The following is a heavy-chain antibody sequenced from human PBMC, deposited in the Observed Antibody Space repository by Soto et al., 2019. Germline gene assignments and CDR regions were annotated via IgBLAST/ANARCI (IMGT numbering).Heavy chain of an antibody. J-gene: IGHJ4*02. V-gene: IGHV4-34*01. Sequence: TLSLTCAVYGGSFSGYYWTWIRQPPGTGLEWIGEINHSGSTNYNPSLKSRVTISVDTSKNQFSLKLTSVTAADTAVYYCASFYYDSSGYYYWGQGTLVTVSS. CDR2: INHSGST. CDR3: ASFYYDSSGYYY. CDR1: GGSFSGYY. D-gene: IGHD3-22*01.